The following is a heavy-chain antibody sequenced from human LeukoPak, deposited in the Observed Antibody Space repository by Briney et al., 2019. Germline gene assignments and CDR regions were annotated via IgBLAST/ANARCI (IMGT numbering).Heavy chain of an antibody. V-gene: IGHV3-64D*06. CDR1: GFTFRTYL. CDR3: VRGTGY. Sequence: GGSLRLSCSVSGFTFRTYLMHSVRQAPGKGLEYVSAISSKGDNTYYADSVDGRFTITRDNSKNTLYLQMSSRRADDTAVYYCVRGTGYWGQGTLVTVSS. CDR2: ISSKGDNT. J-gene: IGHJ4*02.